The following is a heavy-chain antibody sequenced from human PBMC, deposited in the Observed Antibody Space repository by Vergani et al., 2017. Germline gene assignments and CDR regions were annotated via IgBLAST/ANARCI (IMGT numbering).Heavy chain of an antibody. Sequence: VQLVESGGGLVQPGGSLRLSCAASGFTFSSYGMHWVRQAPGKGLEWVAVISYDGSNKYYADSVKGRFTISRDNSKNTLYLQMNSLRAEDTAVYYCAKDTSYSSGWYPDYWGQGTLVTVSS. CDR3: AKDTSYSSGWYPDY. J-gene: IGHJ4*02. D-gene: IGHD6-19*01. CDR1: GFTFSSYG. V-gene: IGHV3-30*18. CDR2: ISYDGSNK.